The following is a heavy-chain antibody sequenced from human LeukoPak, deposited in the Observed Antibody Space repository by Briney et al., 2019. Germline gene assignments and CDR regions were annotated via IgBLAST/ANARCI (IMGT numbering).Heavy chain of an antibody. CDR1: GGSVSGYY. CDR3: ARHDVVPVIRRGFDF. Sequence: SETLSLTCTVSGGSVSGYYWSWIWQPPGKGLEYIGYIYYGGTTLYSPSLKGRVTISIDTSENQVSLKLTSVTAADTAVYYCARHDVVPVIRRGFDFWGQGTPVTVSA. J-gene: IGHJ4*02. CDR2: IYYGGTT. D-gene: IGHD2-21*02. V-gene: IGHV4-59*08.